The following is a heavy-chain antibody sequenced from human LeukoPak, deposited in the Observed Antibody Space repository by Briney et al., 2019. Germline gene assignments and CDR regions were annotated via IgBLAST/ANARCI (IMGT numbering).Heavy chain of an antibody. V-gene: IGHV3-7*01. J-gene: IGHJ6*03. Sequence: PGGSLRLSCVASGVTFTSRDWMTWVAQAPGKGREWVANIKQEGSEKNYVASVKGRFTISRDNAKNSVDLQMNSLRVEDTAVYYCARVAAAGPGIFVNLYYSMDIWGKGTTVTISS. CDR2: IKQEGSEK. D-gene: IGHD6-13*01. CDR1: GVTFTSRDW. CDR3: ARVAAAGPGIFVNLYYSMDI.